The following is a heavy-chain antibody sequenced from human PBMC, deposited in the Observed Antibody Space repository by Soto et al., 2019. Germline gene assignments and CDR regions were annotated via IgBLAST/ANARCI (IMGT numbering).Heavy chain of an antibody. D-gene: IGHD6-6*01. CDR2: ITSSGSNT. CDR3: ANDYGSSSTFFDY. V-gene: IGHV3-23*01. Sequence: EVQLLESGGGLVQPGGSLRLSCAASEFTFNSYAMTWVRQAPGKGLEWVSTITSSGSNTYSADSVKGRFTSSRDNSKNTLYLQMDSLRADDTAIYYGANDYGSSSTFFDYWGQGTLVTVSS. J-gene: IGHJ4*02. CDR1: EFTFNSYA.